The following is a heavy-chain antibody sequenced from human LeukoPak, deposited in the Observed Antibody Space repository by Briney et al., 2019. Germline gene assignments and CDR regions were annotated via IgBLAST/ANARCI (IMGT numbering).Heavy chain of an antibody. CDR1: GFTFDDYA. Sequence: GRSLRLSCAASGFTFDDYAMHWVRHAPGKGLEWVSGISWNSGSIGYADSVKGRFTISRDNAKNSLYLQMNSLRAEDTALYYCAKGHVDTAMAFDYWGQGTLVTVSS. CDR3: AKGHVDTAMAFDY. V-gene: IGHV3-9*01. CDR2: ISWNSGSI. D-gene: IGHD5-18*01. J-gene: IGHJ4*02.